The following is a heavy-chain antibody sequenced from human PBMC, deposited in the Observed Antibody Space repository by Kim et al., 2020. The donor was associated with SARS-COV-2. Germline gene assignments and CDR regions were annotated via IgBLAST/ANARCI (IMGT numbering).Heavy chain of an antibody. Sequence: GGSLRLSCEVSGFTFSKYWMNWVRQAPGKGLEWVAIIGEDGGGRNYVHSVEGRFTISRDNAKKSVFLQMNSLRVEDTAVYYCAGGDGGLIDFWGRGSRV. V-gene: IGHV3-7*01. CDR1: GFTFSKYW. J-gene: IGHJ2*01. D-gene: IGHD3-16*01. CDR3: AGGDGGLIDF. CDR2: IGEDGGGR.